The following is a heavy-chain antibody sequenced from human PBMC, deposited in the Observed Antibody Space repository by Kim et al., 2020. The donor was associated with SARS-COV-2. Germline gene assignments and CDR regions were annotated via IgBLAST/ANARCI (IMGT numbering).Heavy chain of an antibody. D-gene: IGHD3-10*01. V-gene: IGHV3-23*01. CDR3: VKDPGNTLVLVVIFYY. CDR2: ISGSGGST. J-gene: IGHJ4*02. Sequence: GGSLRLSCAASGFTFSSYAMSWVRQAPGKGLEWVSAISGSGGSTYYADSVKGRFTISRDNSKNTLYLQMNSLRAEDTAVYYCVKDPGNTLVLVVIFYYWGQGTLVTVSS. CDR1: GFTFSSYA.